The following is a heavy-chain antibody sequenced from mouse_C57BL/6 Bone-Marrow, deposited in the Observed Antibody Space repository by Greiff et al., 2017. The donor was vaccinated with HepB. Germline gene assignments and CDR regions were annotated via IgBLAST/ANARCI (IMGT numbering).Heavy chain of an antibody. D-gene: IGHD1-1*01. CDR3: AEAVGYYGSSR. J-gene: IGHJ1*03. CDR1: GYTFTSYW. Sequence: QVQLQQPGAELVKPGASVKLSCKASGYTFTSYWMHWVKQRPGQGLEWIGMIHPNSGSTNYNEKFKSKATLTVDKSSSTAYMQLSSLTSEDSAVYYCAEAVGYYGSSRWGTGTTVTVSS. CDR2: IHPNSGST. V-gene: IGHV1-64*01.